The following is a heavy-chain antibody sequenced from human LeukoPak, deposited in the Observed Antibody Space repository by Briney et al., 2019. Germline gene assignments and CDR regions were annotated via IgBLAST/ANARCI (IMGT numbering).Heavy chain of an antibody. Sequence: GASVKVSCKASGYTFTSYGISWVRQAPGQGLEWMGWISAYNGNTNYAQKLQGRVTMTTDTSTSTAYMELRSLRPDDTAVYYCARDAREVLLWFGEFSPWGQGTLVTVSS. D-gene: IGHD3-10*01. CDR3: ARDAREVLLWFGEFSP. J-gene: IGHJ5*02. CDR2: ISAYNGNT. CDR1: GYTFTSYG. V-gene: IGHV1-18*01.